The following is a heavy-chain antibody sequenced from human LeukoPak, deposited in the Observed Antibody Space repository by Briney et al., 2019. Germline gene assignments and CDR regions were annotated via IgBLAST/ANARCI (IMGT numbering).Heavy chain of an antibody. CDR2: IKSDGRT. D-gene: IGHD3-22*01. CDR3: ARAPSEIGGYYPEYFRH. V-gene: IGHV3-74*01. CDR1: GFTFSNYW. Sequence: GGSLRLSCAAAGFTFSNYWMHWVRQAPGKGQVWVSRIKSDGRTNYADSVKGRFTIPRDNAKNTVSLQMNSLRAEDTGVYYCARAPSEIGGYYPEYFRHWGQGTLVTVSS. J-gene: IGHJ1*01.